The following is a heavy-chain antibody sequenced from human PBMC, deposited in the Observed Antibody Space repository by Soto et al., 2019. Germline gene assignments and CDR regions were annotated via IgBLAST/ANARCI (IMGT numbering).Heavy chain of an antibody. CDR1: GFTFSSYA. Sequence: GGSLRLSCAGSGFTFSSYAMSWVRQAPGKGLEWVSGISGSGDKTYYADSVKGRFTISRDNSKNTLYLQINSLRAEDTAVYYCARGDTYCSSTSCYPDYWGQGTLVTVSS. J-gene: IGHJ4*02. CDR3: ARGDTYCSSTSCYPDY. CDR2: ISGSGDKT. V-gene: IGHV3-23*01. D-gene: IGHD2-2*01.